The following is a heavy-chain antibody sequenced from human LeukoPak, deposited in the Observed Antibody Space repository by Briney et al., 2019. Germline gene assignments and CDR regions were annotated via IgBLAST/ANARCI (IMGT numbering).Heavy chain of an antibody. D-gene: IGHD1-26*01. V-gene: IGHV4-4*07. CDR3: AKSDIAGASLDY. CDR1: GGSISSYY. Sequence: SETLSLTCTVSGGSISSYYWSWIRQPAGKGLEWIGRIYTSGSTNYNPSFKSRITISLDTSKNRFSLNLSPVTAADTAVYYCAKSDIAGASLDYWGQGTLVTVSS. CDR2: IYTSGST. J-gene: IGHJ4*02.